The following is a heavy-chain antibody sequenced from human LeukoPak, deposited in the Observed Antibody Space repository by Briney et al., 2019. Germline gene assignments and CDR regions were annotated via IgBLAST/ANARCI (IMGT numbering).Heavy chain of an antibody. J-gene: IGHJ5*02. Sequence: GGSLRLSCTVPGLTLSNYIMHWVRQAPGKGLEWVSSISGSGAYIYYADSVKGRFTISRDNSKNTLYLQMNSLRAEDTAVYYCAREVVSHWGNWFDPWGQGTLVTVSS. V-gene: IGHV3-21*01. D-gene: IGHD2-2*01. CDR1: GLTLSNYI. CDR3: AREVVSHWGNWFDP. CDR2: ISGSGAYI.